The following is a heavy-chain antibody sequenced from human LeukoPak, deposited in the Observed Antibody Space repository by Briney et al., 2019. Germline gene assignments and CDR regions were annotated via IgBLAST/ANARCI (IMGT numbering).Heavy chain of an antibody. CDR3: AKGNYDSSGPVYFDY. CDR1: GFTFSSYA. Sequence: PGGSLRLSCAASGFTFSSYAMSWVRQAPGKGLEWVSAISGSGGSTYYADSVKGRFTISRDNSKNTLCLQMNSLRAEDTAVYYCAKGNYDSSGPVYFDYWGQGTLVTVSS. D-gene: IGHD3-22*01. V-gene: IGHV3-23*01. CDR2: ISGSGGST. J-gene: IGHJ4*02.